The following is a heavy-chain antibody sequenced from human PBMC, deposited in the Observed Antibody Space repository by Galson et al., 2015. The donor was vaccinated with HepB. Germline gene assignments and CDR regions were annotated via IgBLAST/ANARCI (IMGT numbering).Heavy chain of an antibody. J-gene: IGHJ4*02. CDR3: ARDPGGSWYLFDY. CDR2: ISSSSSYI. Sequence: SLRLSCAASGFTFSSYSMNWVRQAPGKGLEWVSSISSSSSYIYYADSVKGRFTISRDNAKNSLYLQMNSLRAEDTAVYYCARDPGGSWYLFDYWGQGTLVTVSS. CDR1: GFTFSSYS. D-gene: IGHD2-15*01. V-gene: IGHV3-21*01.